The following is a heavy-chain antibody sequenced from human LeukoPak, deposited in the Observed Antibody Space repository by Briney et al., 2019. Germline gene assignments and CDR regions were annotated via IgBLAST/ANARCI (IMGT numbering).Heavy chain of an antibody. D-gene: IGHD2-2*01. Sequence: SETLSLTCTVSGGSISSSSYYWGWIRQPPGKGLEWIGSIYYSGSTYYNPSLKSRVTISVDTSKNQFSLKLSSVTAADTAVYYCARDPAGPAAILNWFDPWGQGTLVTVSS. CDR2: IYYSGST. CDR3: ARDPAGPAAILNWFDP. CDR1: GGSISSSSYY. V-gene: IGHV4-39*02. J-gene: IGHJ5*02.